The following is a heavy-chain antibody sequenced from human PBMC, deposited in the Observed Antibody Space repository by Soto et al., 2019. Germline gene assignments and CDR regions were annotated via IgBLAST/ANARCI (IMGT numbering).Heavy chain of an antibody. CDR3: ARTMIWPYSNYPVPYYYYYYMDV. Sequence: SVKVSCTASGYTSTNYGMHWVRQAPGQRLEWMGWIIPSRGIANYAQKFQGRVTITTDKSTSTAYMELSSLRSEDTAVYYCARTMIWPYSNYPVPYYYYYYMDVWGKGTTVTVSS. D-gene: IGHD4-4*01. V-gene: IGHV1-69*10. CDR1: GYTSTNYG. J-gene: IGHJ6*03. CDR2: IIPSRGIA.